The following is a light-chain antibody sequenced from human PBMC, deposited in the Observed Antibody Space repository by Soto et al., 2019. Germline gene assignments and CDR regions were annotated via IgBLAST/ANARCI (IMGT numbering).Light chain of an antibody. CDR2: EVS. CDR3: SSKSPDF. CDR1: SSGIRDYNY. J-gene: IGLJ1*01. Sequence: QYVLAHPASVSRSPGQSITISCTGTSSGIRDYNYVSWYQQLPGNAPKLIMYEVSNRPSGISNRFSGSKSGNTASLTISGLQAEDEADYYCSSKSPDFFGTGTKVTVL. V-gene: IGLV2-14*01.